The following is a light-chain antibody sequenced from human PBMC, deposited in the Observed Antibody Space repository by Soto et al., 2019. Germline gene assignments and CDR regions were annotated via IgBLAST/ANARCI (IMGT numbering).Light chain of an antibody. J-gene: IGKJ4*01. CDR1: QSVRSNY. CDR2: DAS. CDR3: QQYGSSPLT. Sequence: EIVLTQSPVTLSLSPGDRATLSCGASQSVRSNYLAWYQQKPGLAPRLLIFDASSRATGIPDRFSGGGSGTDFTLTISRLEPEDFAVYYCQQYGSSPLTFGGGTKVDIK. V-gene: IGKV3D-20*01.